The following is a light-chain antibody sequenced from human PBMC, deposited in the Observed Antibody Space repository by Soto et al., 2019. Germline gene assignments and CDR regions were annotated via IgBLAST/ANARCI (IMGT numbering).Light chain of an antibody. Sequence: DIVMTQSPGTLSLSPGERATLSCRASQTITTNSLAWYQQKPGQSPRLLIYGASSRATGIPDRFRGSGSGTDFTLTISRLEPEDFATYYCQQYYSYPLTFGQGTKLEIK. CDR1: QTITTNS. J-gene: IGKJ2*01. CDR3: QQYYSYPLT. V-gene: IGKV3-20*01. CDR2: GAS.